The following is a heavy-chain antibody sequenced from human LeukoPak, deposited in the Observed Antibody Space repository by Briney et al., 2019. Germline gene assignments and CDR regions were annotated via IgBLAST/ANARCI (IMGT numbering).Heavy chain of an antibody. V-gene: IGHV1-18*01. Sequence: ASVKVSCKASGYTFTSYVISWVRQAPGQGLEWMGWISAYNGNTNYAQKLQGRVTMTTDTSTSTAYIELRSLRSDDTAVYYRARDQGGLYDFWSGYLTPFDYWGQGTLVTVSS. J-gene: IGHJ4*02. D-gene: IGHD3-3*01. CDR3: ARDQGGLYDFWSGYLTPFDY. CDR2: ISAYNGNT. CDR1: GYTFTSYV.